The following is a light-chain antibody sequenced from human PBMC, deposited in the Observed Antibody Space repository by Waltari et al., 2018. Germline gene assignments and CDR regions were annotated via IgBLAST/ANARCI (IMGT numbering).Light chain of an antibody. J-gene: IGLJ3*02. V-gene: IGLV4-69*01. Sequence: QLVLTQSPSSSPSLAASVKLTCTLRRGHSSYALPCHKQQPEKGPRYLMKLNSDGSHSKGDGIPDRFSGSSSGAERYLTISSLQSEDEADYYCQTWGTGIRVFGGGTKLTVL. CDR1: RGHSSYA. CDR3: QTWGTGIRV. CDR2: LNSDGSH.